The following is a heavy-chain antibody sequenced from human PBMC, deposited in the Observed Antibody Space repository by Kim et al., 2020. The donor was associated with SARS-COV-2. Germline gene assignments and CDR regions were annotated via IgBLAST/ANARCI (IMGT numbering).Heavy chain of an antibody. Sequence: GGSLRLSCAASRFTFSSYAMTWFRQAPGKGLEWVSTISGSGDKTYYADSVKGRFTISRDNAKNTMYLQMNNLRVEDTAVYYCVKGANLWYYNGMDVWGQG. V-gene: IGHV3-23*01. D-gene: IGHD3-10*01. J-gene: IGHJ6*02. CDR2: ISGSGDKT. CDR1: RFTFSSYA. CDR3: VKGANLWYYNGMDV.